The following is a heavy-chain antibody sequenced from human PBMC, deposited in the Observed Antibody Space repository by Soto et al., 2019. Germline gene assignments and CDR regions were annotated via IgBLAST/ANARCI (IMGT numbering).Heavy chain of an antibody. CDR3: AREGSYDSSEGGMDV. J-gene: IGHJ6*02. Sequence: PGGSLRLSCAASGFTFSSYGMHWVRQAPGKGLEWVAVIWYDGSNKYYADSVKGRFTISRDNSKNTLYLQMNSLRAEDTAVYYCAREGSYDSSEGGMDVWGQGTTVTVSS. V-gene: IGHV3-33*01. CDR1: GFTFSSYG. D-gene: IGHD3-22*01. CDR2: IWYDGSNK.